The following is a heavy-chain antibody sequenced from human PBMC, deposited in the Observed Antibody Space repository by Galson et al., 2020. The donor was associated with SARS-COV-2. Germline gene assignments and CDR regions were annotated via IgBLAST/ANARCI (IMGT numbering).Heavy chain of an antibody. CDR1: GFTFSSYG. CDR2: IWYDGSNK. D-gene: IGHD7-27*01. J-gene: IGHJ6*03. V-gene: IGHV3-33*06. Sequence: GGTLRLSCAASGFTFSSYGMHWVRQAPGTGLEWVAVIWYDGSNKYYADSVKGRFTISRDNSKNTLYLQMNSLRAEDTAVYYCAKDSGLYYYMDVWGEGTTVTVSS. CDR3: AKDSGLYYYMDV.